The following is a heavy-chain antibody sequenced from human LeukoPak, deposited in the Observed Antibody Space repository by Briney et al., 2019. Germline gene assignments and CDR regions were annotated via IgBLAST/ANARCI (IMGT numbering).Heavy chain of an antibody. CDR2: INPSGGNT. CDR1: GYSFISYY. J-gene: IGHJ4*02. Sequence: ASVKVSCKASGYSFISYYVHWVRQAPGQGLEWLGTINPSGGNTKYAQKFQGRVSLTRNTSTSTVYLELSNLRSEDTADYFCARGAQTAVVGSLVDYWGQGTLVTVSS. CDR3: ARGAQTAVVGSLVDY. V-gene: IGHV1-46*01. D-gene: IGHD3-10*01.